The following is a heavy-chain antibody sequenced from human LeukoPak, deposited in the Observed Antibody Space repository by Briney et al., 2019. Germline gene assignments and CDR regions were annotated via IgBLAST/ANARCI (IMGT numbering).Heavy chain of an antibody. CDR2: IIPILGIA. CDR3: ARENDILTGYLPFDY. Sequence: SVKVSCKASGGTFSSYAISWVRQAPGQGLEWMGRIIPILGIANYAQKFQGRVTITADKSTSTAYMELSSLRSEDTAVYYCARENDILTGYLPFDYWGQGTLVTVSS. D-gene: IGHD3-9*01. V-gene: IGHV1-69*04. CDR1: GGTFSSYA. J-gene: IGHJ4*02.